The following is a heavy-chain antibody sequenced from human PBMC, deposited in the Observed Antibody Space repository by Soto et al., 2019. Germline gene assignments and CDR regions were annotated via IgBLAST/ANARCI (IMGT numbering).Heavy chain of an antibody. CDR3: AHRPRQAHTGGSPNWFDP. D-gene: IGHD1-1*01. CDR1: GFSLSTSEVG. V-gene: IGHV2-5*02. J-gene: IGHJ5*02. CDR2: IYWDNDK. Sequence: QITLKESGPTLVKPTQTLTLTCTFSGFSLSTSEVGVGWIRQPPGKALEWLALIYWDNDKRYSPSRKSRLSITNDTSKNQVVLTMTNMDPVDTATYYCAHRPRQAHTGGSPNWFDPWGQGTLFTVSS.